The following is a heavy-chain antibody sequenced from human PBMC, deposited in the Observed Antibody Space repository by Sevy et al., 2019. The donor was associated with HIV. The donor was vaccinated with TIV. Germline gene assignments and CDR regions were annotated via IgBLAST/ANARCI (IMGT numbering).Heavy chain of an antibody. CDR3: VRGSGGDRLDYYGLDV. Sequence: SEILSLTCVVSGYSISSGYYWGWVRQPPGKGLQWIGNIYHRGNTYYNPSLQSRATLSVETSKNQFSLKMTSVTATDTAVYYCVRGSGGDRLDYYGLDVWGQGTTVTVSS. CDR2: IYHRGNT. D-gene: IGHD2-15*01. V-gene: IGHV4-38-2*01. CDR1: GYSISSGYY. J-gene: IGHJ6*02.